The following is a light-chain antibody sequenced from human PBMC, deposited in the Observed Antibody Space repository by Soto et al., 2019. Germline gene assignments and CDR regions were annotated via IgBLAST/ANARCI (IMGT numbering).Light chain of an antibody. V-gene: IGKV4-1*01. CDR1: QSVLYSSNNKNY. CDR2: WAS. Sequence: DIMLTQSPDSLTVSLGERATIDCKSSQSVLYSSNNKNYLAWYQQKPGQPPKLLIYWASTRESGVPDRFSGSGSGTDFTLTITSLQAEDVAVYYCQQYYSAPLTFGQGTNAEI. J-gene: IGKJ1*01. CDR3: QQYYSAPLT.